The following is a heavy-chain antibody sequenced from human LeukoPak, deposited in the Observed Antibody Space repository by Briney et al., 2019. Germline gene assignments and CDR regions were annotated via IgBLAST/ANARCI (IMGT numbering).Heavy chain of an antibody. CDR1: GGSISSSSYY. J-gene: IGHJ4*02. Sequence: PSETLSLTCTVSGGSISSSSYYWGWIRQPPGKGLEWIGSIYYSGSTYYNPSLKSRVTISVDTSKNQFSLKLSSVTAADTAVYYCARVIAAEDGSDYWGQGTLVTVSS. V-gene: IGHV4-39*07. D-gene: IGHD6-13*01. CDR3: ARVIAAEDGSDY. CDR2: IYYSGST.